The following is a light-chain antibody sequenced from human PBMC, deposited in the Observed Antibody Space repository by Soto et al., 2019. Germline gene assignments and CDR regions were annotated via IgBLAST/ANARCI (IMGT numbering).Light chain of an antibody. V-gene: IGKV3D-15*01. CDR3: QQYNNWPPLT. J-gene: IGKJ4*01. CDR1: HGVSSK. CDR2: GAS. Sequence: DIVMTQSPATLSVAPGERVTFSCRASHGVSSKLAWYQHKPGQAPRLLISGASVRASGVPVRISGSGSGTDFTLTISRLEPEDFAVYYCQQYNNWPPLTFGGGTKVDIK.